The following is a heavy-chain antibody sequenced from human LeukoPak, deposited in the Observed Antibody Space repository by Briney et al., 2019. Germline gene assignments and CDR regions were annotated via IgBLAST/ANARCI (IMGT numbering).Heavy chain of an antibody. J-gene: IGHJ4*02. CDR2: IIPIFGTS. CDR3: AISGYDDTFDY. D-gene: IGHD5-12*01. Sequence: GASVTVSCKASGGTFSSYAISWVRQAPGQGLEWMGGIIPIFGTSNYAQKFQGRVTITTDESTSTTYMELSSLRSEDTAVSYCAISGYDDTFDYWGQGTLVTVSS. CDR1: GGTFSSYA. V-gene: IGHV1-69*05.